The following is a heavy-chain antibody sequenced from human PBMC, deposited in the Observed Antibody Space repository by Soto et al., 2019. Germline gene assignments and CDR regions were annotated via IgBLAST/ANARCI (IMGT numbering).Heavy chain of an antibody. Sequence: LSLTCTVSGGSIGGYYWSWIRQPAGKGLEWIGRMYNSERTNYNPSLKSRVTMSMDTSKNQFSLRLTSVTAADTAVYFCAREPLAHSYFDLWGQGTLVTVSS. CDR3: AREPLAHSYFDL. V-gene: IGHV4-4*07. CDR1: GGSIGGYY. J-gene: IGHJ4*02. CDR2: MYNSERT.